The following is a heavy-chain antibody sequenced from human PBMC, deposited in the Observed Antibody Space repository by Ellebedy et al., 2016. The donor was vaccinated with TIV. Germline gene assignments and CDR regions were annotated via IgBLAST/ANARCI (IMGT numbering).Heavy chain of an antibody. D-gene: IGHD5-18*01. CDR3: ARSGYSYGYLRYYGMDV. CDR1: GFTFSNYV. CDR2: ISDNAVST. J-gene: IGHJ6*02. V-gene: IGHV3-23*01. Sequence: GESLKISCTASGFTFSNYVMSWVRQAPGKGLEWVSAISDNAVSTYYADSVKGRFTISRDNSKNTLYLLMDSLRAEDTAVYYCARSGYSYGYLRYYGMDVWGQGTTVTVSS.